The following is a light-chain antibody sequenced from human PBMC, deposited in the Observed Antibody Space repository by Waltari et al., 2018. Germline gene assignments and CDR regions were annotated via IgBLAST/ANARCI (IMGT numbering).Light chain of an antibody. CDR2: AAS. J-gene: IGKJ1*01. Sequence: DIQMTHSPSSLSASVGDRVTITCRASQGISYYLAWYQHKPGKIPKLLIYAASALQSGVPSRFTGSGSGTDFTLTISSLQPEDVATYYCQKYNSVPPTFGQGTKVEIK. CDR3: QKYNSVPPT. V-gene: IGKV1-27*01. CDR1: QGISYY.